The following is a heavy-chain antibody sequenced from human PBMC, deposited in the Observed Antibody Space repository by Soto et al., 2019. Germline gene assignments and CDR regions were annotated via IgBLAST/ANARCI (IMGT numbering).Heavy chain of an antibody. D-gene: IGHD5-18*01. V-gene: IGHV3-43*01. CDR3: AKDAEYSYGYGGGFDY. Sequence: GGSLRLSCAASGFTFDDYTMHWVRQAPGKGLEWVSLISWDGGSTYYADSVKGRFTISRDNSKNSLYLQMNSLRTEDTALYYCAKDAEYSYGYGGGFDYWGQGTLVTVSS. CDR2: ISWDGGST. CDR1: GFTFDDYT. J-gene: IGHJ4*02.